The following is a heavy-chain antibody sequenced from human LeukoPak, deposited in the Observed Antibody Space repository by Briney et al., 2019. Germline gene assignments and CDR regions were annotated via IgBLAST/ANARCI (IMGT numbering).Heavy chain of an antibody. CDR2: IYYSGST. V-gene: IGHV4-59*08. Sequence: SETLSLTCTVSGGSISSYYWSWTRQPPGKGLEWIGYIYYSGSTNYNPSLKSRVTISVDTSKNQFSLKLSSVTAADTAVYYCARHPFATVTTFDYWGQGTLVTVSS. D-gene: IGHD4-17*01. CDR1: GGSISSYY. J-gene: IGHJ4*02. CDR3: ARHPFATVTTFDY.